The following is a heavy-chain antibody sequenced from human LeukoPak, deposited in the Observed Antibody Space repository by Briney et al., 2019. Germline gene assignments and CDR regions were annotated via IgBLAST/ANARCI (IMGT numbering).Heavy chain of an antibody. CDR2: IYTSGSI. J-gene: IGHJ4*02. D-gene: IGHD5-12*01. Sequence: SSQTLSLACTVSGGSISSGSYYWSWIRQPAGKGLEWIGRIYTSGSINYNPSLKSRVTISVDTSKNQFSLKLSSVTAADTAVYYCARSGQREYWGQGTLVTVSS. V-gene: IGHV4-61*02. CDR3: ARSGQREY. CDR1: GGSISSGSYY.